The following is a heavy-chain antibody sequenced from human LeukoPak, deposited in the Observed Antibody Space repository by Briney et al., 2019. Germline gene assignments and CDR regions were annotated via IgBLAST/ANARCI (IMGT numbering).Heavy chain of an antibody. CDR3: ARHSNGYFDY. CDR2: IYYSGNT. CDR1: GGSISSSSYY. V-gene: IGHV4-39*01. Sequence: SETLSLACTVSGGSISSSSYYWGWIRQPPGKGLEWIGSIYYSGNTYFNPSLKSRVTISVDTSKNQFALKLSSVTAADTAFYCCARHSNGYFDYWGQGTLVTVSS. D-gene: IGHD3-22*01. J-gene: IGHJ4*02.